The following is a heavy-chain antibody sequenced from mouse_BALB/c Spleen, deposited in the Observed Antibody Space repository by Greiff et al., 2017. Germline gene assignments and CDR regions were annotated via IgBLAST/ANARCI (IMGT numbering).Heavy chain of an antibody. CDR1: GDSITSGY. Sequence: EVKLMESGPSLVKPSQTLSLTCSVTGDSITSGYWNWIRKFPGNKLEYMGYISYSGSTYYNPSLKSRISITRDTSKNQYYLQLNSVTTEDTATYYCARKKSGGNSGYFDYWGQGTTLTVSS. CDR2: ISYSGST. V-gene: IGHV3-8*02. CDR3: ARKKSGGNSGYFDY. D-gene: IGHD3-1*01. J-gene: IGHJ2*01.